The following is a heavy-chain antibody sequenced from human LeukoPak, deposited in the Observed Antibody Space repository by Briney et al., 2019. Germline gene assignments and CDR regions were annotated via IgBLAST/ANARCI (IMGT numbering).Heavy chain of an antibody. D-gene: IGHD3-22*01. V-gene: IGHV3-9*01. CDR1: GFTFDDYA. J-gene: IGHJ4*02. Sequence: GGSLRLSCAASGFTFDDYAMHWVRQAPGKGLEWVSGISWNSGSIGYADSVKGRFTISRDNAKNSLYLQMNSLRAEDTALYYCANGRGYYDYWGQGTMVTVSS. CDR2: ISWNSGSI. CDR3: ANGRGYYDY.